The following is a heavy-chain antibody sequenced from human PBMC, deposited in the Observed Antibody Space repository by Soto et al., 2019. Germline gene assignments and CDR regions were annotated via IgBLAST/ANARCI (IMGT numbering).Heavy chain of an antibody. D-gene: IGHD5-18*01. V-gene: IGHV1-69*02. CDR3: ARPAMVTDYYGMDV. Sequence: QVQLVQSGAEVKKPGSSVKVSCKASGGTFSSYTISWVRQAPGQGLEWMGRIIPILGIANYAQKFQGRVTITADKSTSTAYMELSSLRSEDTAVYYCARPAMVTDYYGMDVWGQGTTVTVSS. CDR2: IIPILGIA. J-gene: IGHJ6*02. CDR1: GGTFSSYT.